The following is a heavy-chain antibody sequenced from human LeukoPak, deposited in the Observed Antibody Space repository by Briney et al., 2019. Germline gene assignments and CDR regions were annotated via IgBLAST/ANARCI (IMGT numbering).Heavy chain of an antibody. CDR1: GASLHGHY. Sequence: SETLSLTCAVYGASLHGHYWSWIRQSPGKGLEWIGEGDDRGGTKYNPSLKSRVTISADPSKTQFSLNLYSVTAADTAVYHCAKNGQSGFSFDPWGRGTLVTVSS. J-gene: IGHJ5*02. V-gene: IGHV4-34*01. D-gene: IGHD5-12*01. CDR3: AKNGQSGFSFDP. CDR2: GDDRGGT.